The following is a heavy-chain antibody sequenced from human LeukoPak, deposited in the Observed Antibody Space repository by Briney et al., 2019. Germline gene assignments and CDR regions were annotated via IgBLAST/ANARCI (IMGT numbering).Heavy chain of an antibody. CDR2: ISRNGGST. CDR1: GFTFNSYP. D-gene: IGHD6-19*01. J-gene: IGHJ4*02. V-gene: IGHV3-64D*06. CDR3: VNQISGWVY. Sequence: GGSLRLSCSASGFTFNSYPVHWVRQAPGKGLEYVSGISRNGGSTYYADSVKGRFTISRDNSKNTLYLQMSSLRPGDTAVYYCVNQISGWVYWGQGTLVTVSS.